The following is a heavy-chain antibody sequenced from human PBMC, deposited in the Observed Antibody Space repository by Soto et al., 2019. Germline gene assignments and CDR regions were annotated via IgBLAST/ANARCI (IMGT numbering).Heavy chain of an antibody. CDR3: ARGCRVAAPSAWFDP. CDR2: IYYSGST. V-gene: IGHV4-31*03. CDR1: GGSISSGGYY. D-gene: IGHD2-15*01. Sequence: SETLSLTCTVSGGSISSGGYYWSWIRQHPGKGLEWIGYIYYSGSTYHNPSLKSRVTISVDTSKNQFSLKLSSVTAADTAVYYCARGCRVAAPSAWFDPWGQGTLVTVSS. J-gene: IGHJ5*02.